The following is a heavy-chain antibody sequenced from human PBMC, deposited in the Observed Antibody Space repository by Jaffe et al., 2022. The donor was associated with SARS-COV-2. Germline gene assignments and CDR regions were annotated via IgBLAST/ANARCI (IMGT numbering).Heavy chain of an antibody. CDR3: ARDLSICGGGSCQSVALDY. CDR1: GFTFSGYA. D-gene: IGHD2-15*01. Sequence: VQLVESGGGVVQPGRSLRLSCAASGFTFSGYAMHWVRQAPGKGLEWVAIISYDGSNNYHADSVKGRFTISRDNPKNTVSLQMNSLRAEDTAVYYCARDLSICGGGSCQSVALDYWGQGTLVTVSS. V-gene: IGHV3-30*04. J-gene: IGHJ4*02. CDR2: ISYDGSNN.